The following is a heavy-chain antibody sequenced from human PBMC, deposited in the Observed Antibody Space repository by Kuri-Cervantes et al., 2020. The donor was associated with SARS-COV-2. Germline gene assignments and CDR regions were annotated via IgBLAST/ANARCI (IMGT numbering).Heavy chain of an antibody. V-gene: IGHV4-61*01. Sequence: GSLRLSCTVSGGSVSSGSYYWNWIRQPPGKGLEWIGYIYYSGSTNYNPSLKSRVTISVDTSKNQFSLKLSSVTAADTAVYYCARVVDYYDSSGYYYAHFDYWGQGTLVTVSS. CDR3: ARVVDYYDSSGYYYAHFDY. CDR1: GGSVSSGSYY. D-gene: IGHD3-22*01. CDR2: IYYSGST. J-gene: IGHJ4*02.